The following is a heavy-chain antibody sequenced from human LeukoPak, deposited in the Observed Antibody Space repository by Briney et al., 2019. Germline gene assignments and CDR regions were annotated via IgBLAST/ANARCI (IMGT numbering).Heavy chain of an antibody. V-gene: IGHV1-2*02. CDR1: GYTFTGYY. Sequence: GASVKVSCKASGYTFTGYYMHWVRQAPGQGLEWMGWINPNSGGTNYAQKFQGRVTMTRDTSISIAYMELSSLRSEDTAVYYCARCSAGLWFGELYWFDPWGQGTLVTVSS. D-gene: IGHD3-10*01. CDR3: ARCSAGLWFGELYWFDP. CDR2: INPNSGGT. J-gene: IGHJ5*02.